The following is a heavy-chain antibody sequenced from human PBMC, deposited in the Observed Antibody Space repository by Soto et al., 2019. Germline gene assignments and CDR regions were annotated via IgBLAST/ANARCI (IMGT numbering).Heavy chain of an antibody. J-gene: IGHJ4*02. V-gene: IGHV4-4*02. CDR3: AREGVSGYALDY. D-gene: IGHD5-12*01. Sequence: PSENLSLTCAVSGDSISGGRWWSWVRQPPGQGLEWIGEIYHTGSTNYNPSLKSRVTISLDKSENQFSLKLTSVTAADTAVYYCAREGVSGYALDYWGQGTLVTVSS. CDR1: GDSISGGRW. CDR2: IYHTGST.